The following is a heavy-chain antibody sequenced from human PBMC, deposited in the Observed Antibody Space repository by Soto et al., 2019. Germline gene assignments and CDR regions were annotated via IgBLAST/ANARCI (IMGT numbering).Heavy chain of an antibody. J-gene: IGHJ5*02. CDR1: GGSISSYY. D-gene: IGHD1-1*01. CDR2: IYYSGST. V-gene: IGHV4-59*12. Sequence: SETLSLTCTVSGGSISSYYWSWIRQPPGKGLEWIGYIYYSGSTNYNPSLKSRVMMSVDTSKEQFSLKLRSVTAADTAVYYCVRDGTKTLRDWFDPWGQGISVTVSS. CDR3: VRDGTKTLRDWFDP.